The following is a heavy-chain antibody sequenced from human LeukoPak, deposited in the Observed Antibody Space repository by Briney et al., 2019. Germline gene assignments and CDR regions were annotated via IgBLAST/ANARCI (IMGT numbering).Heavy chain of an antibody. D-gene: IGHD2-2*02. CDR3: ARGCSSTSCYTGIFGGSAFDY. CDR2: INHSGST. Sequence: SETLSLTCAVYGGSFSGYYWSWIRQPPGKGLEWIGEINHSGSTNYNPSLKSRVTISVDTSKNQFSLKLSSVTAADTAVYYCARGCSSTSCYTGIFGGSAFDYWGQGTLVTVSS. CDR1: GGSFSGYY. V-gene: IGHV4-34*01. J-gene: IGHJ4*02.